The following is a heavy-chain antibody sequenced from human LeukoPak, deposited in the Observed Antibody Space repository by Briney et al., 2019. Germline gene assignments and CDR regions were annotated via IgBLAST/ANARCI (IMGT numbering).Heavy chain of an antibody. D-gene: IGHD3-10*01. V-gene: IGHV1-69*01. CDR3: ASGRSGYFDY. CDR1: GGTFSSYA. Sequence: SVRVSCKASGGTFSSYAISWVRQAPGQGLEWMGGIIPIFGTANYAQKFQGRVTITADESTSTAYMELSSLRSEDAAVYYCASGRSGYFDYWGQGTLVTVSS. CDR2: IIPIFGTA. J-gene: IGHJ4*02.